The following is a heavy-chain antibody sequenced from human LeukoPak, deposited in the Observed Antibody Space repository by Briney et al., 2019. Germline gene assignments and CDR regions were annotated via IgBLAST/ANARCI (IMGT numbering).Heavy chain of an antibody. CDR1: GGSISSYY. V-gene: IGHV4-59*01. Sequence: SETLSLTCTVSGGSISSYYWSWIRQPPGKGLEWIGYIYYSGSTNYNPSLKSRVTISVDTSKNQFSLKLSSVTAADTAVYYCARVGYYYYGMDAWGQGTTVTVSS. CDR3: ARVGYYYYGMDA. D-gene: IGHD3-10*01. CDR2: IYYSGST. J-gene: IGHJ6*02.